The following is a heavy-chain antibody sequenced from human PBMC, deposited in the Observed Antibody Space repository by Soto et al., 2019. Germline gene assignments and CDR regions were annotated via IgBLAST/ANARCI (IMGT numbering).Heavy chain of an antibody. V-gene: IGHV4-31*03. CDR2: IYYSGST. D-gene: IGHD6-6*01. CDR1: GGSISSGGYY. CDR3: ARDSIPSSSSASDY. J-gene: IGHJ4*02. Sequence: SETLSLTCTVSGGSISSGGYYWSWIRQHPGKGLEWIGYIYYSGSTYYNPSLKSRVTISVDASKNQFSLKLSSVTAADTAVYYCARDSIPSSSSASDYWGQGTLVTVS.